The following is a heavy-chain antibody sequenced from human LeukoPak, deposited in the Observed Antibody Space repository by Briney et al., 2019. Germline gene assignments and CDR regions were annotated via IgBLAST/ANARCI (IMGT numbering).Heavy chain of an antibody. D-gene: IGHD1-1*01. Sequence: GGSLRLSCAASGFTFSNCGMHWVRQAPGKGLQWVAVIWYDGSNEYYTGSVKGRFTISRDNAHNTLYLQMNSLRAEDTAVYYCARGSQSTWGFFAYWGQGTRVTVSS. CDR2: IWYDGSNE. J-gene: IGHJ4*02. CDR1: GFTFSNCG. V-gene: IGHV3-33*01. CDR3: ARGSQSTWGFFAY.